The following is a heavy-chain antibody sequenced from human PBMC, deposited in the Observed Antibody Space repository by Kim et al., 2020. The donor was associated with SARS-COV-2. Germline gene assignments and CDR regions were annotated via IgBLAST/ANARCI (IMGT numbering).Heavy chain of an antibody. V-gene: IGHV3-30*18. CDR2: ISYDGSNK. J-gene: IGHJ6*02. D-gene: IGHD6-13*01. CDR1: GFTFSSYG. Sequence: GGSLRLSCAASGFTFSSYGMHWVRQAPGKGLEWVAVISYDGSNKYYADSVKGRFTISRDNSKNTLYLQMNSLRAEDTAVYYCAKEGDSSSWYTPYYYYYGMDAWGQGTTVTVSS. CDR3: AKEGDSSSWYTPYYYYYGMDA.